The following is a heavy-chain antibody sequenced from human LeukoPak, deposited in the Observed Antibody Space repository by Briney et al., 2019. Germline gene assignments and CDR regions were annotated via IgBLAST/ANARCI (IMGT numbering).Heavy chain of an antibody. CDR3: ARGPRSDSSGWYYGAFDL. CDR1: GYTFTGYY. CDR2: ISANSGGA. J-gene: IGHJ3*01. Sequence: ASVKVSCKASGYTFTGYYIRWVRQVPGQGLEWMGRISANSGGADYAQKFQGRVSMTRDTSISTAYMELSSLRSDDTAVYYCARGPRSDSSGWYYGAFDLWGQGTMVTVS. D-gene: IGHD6-19*01. V-gene: IGHV1-2*06.